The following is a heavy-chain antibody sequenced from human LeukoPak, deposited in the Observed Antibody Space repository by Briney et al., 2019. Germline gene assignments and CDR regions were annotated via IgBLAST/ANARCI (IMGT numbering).Heavy chain of an antibody. J-gene: IGHJ4*02. Sequence: PGGSLRLSCAASGFTFRSYGMHWVRQAPGKGLEWVAIVWCDGNNKYYADSVKGRFTVSRDNSKDTVSLQLNSLRAEDTAVYYCARGSGAAAGAFDYWGQGTLVTVPS. CDR3: ARGSGAAAGAFDY. D-gene: IGHD6-13*01. V-gene: IGHV3-33*01. CDR1: GFTFRSYG. CDR2: VWCDGNNK.